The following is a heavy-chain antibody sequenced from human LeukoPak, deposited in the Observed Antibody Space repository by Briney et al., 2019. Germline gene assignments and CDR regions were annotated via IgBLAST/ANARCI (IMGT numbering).Heavy chain of an antibody. V-gene: IGHV4-31*03. J-gene: IGHJ4*02. Sequence: SETLSLTCTVSGGSISSSSYYWGWIRQHPGKGLEWIGFIFYSGSTYYNPSLKSRLTISVDTSKNQFSLKLSSVTAADTAVYYCARFDSSGYYYFDYWGQGTLVTVSS. D-gene: IGHD3-22*01. CDR3: ARFDSSGYYYFDY. CDR1: GGSISSSSYY. CDR2: IFYSGST.